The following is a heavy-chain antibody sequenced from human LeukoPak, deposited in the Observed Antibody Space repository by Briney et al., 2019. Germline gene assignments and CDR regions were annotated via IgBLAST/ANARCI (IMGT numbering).Heavy chain of an antibody. V-gene: IGHV4-59*01. CDR1: GGSISSYY. CDR3: ARAENYCSSTSCYGYDY. J-gene: IGHJ4*02. CDR2: IYYSGST. D-gene: IGHD2-2*01. Sequence: PSETLSLTCTVSGGSISSYYWSWIRQPPGKGLEWIGYIYYSGSTNYNPSLKSRVTISVDTSKNQFSLKLSSVTAADTAVYYCARAENYCSSTSCYGYDYWGQGTLVTVSS.